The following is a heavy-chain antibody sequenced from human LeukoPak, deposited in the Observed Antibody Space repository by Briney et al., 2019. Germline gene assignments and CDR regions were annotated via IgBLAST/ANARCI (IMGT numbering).Heavy chain of an antibody. J-gene: IGHJ6*03. CDR2: ISGSGYYT. CDR3: AKDGSWGDYYFYFYMDV. D-gene: IGHD3-16*01. Sequence: PGGSLRLSCEASGSGFTFGNFALSWVRQAPGKGLEWVSGISGSGYYTYYADSVKGRFTISRDNSKNTLCIQMNSLRAEDTAVYYCAKDGSWGDYYFYFYMDVWGTGTTVTVSS. CDR1: GSGFTFGNFA. V-gene: IGHV3-23*01.